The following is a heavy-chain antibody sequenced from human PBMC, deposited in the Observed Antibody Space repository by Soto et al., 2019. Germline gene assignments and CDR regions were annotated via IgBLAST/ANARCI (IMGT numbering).Heavy chain of an antibody. D-gene: IGHD6-13*01. Sequence: QITLKESGPTLVKPTQTLTLTCTFSGFSLSTTGVGVAWIRQPPGKALEWLALIYWDDDKRYSPSLKGRLTIPKDTSRNQVVLTLTHMDPVDTATYYCAHRQRGDYSCSWYGVYFDYWGQGTLVTVSS. V-gene: IGHV2-5*02. CDR3: AHRQRGDYSCSWYGVYFDY. CDR1: GFSLSTTGVG. J-gene: IGHJ4*02. CDR2: IYWDDDK.